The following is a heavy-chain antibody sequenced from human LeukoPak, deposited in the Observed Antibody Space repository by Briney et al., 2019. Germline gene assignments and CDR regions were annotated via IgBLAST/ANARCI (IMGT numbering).Heavy chain of an antibody. D-gene: IGHD3-22*01. CDR1: GFTFSSYS. Sequence: GGSLRLSCAASGFTFSSYSMNWVRQAPGKGLEWVSSISSSGSTIYYADSVKGRFTISGDNAKNSLYLQMNSLRAEDTAVYYCAREIDYYDSSGPGMNDYWGQGTLVTVSS. CDR2: ISSSGSTI. J-gene: IGHJ4*02. V-gene: IGHV3-21*04. CDR3: AREIDYYDSSGPGMNDY.